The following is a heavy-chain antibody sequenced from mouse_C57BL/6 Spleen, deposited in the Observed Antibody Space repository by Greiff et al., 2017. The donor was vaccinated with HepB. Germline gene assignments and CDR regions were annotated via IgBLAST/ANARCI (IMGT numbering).Heavy chain of an antibody. CDR3: APDYDEGYYAMDY. CDR1: GYAFSSSW. D-gene: IGHD2-4*01. CDR2: IYPGDGDT. V-gene: IGHV1-82*01. J-gene: IGHJ4*01. Sequence: VQLQQSGPELVKPGASVKISCKASGYAFSSSWMNWVKPRPGKGLEWIGRIYPGDGDTNYNGKFKGKATLTADKSSSTAYMQLSSLTSEDSAVYFCAPDYDEGYYAMDYWGQGTSVTVSS.